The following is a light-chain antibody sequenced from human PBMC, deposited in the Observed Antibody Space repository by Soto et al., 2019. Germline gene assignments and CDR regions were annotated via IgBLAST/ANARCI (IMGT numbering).Light chain of an antibody. J-gene: IGKJ1*01. Sequence: DIQMTQSPSTLSGSVGARVTITCRASQTIRSWLAWFQQKPGKAPKLLIYKASTLKSGVPSRFSGSGSGTEFTLTISSLQPDDFGTYYCQHYNSYSEAFGQRIKVDLK. CDR1: QTIRSW. CDR2: KAS. CDR3: QHYNSYSEA. V-gene: IGKV1-5*03.